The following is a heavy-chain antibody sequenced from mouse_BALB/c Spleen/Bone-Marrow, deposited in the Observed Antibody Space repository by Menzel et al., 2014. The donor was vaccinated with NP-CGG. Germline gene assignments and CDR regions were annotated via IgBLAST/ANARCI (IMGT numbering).Heavy chain of an antibody. CDR2: INPDSRTI. Sequence: EVQLQESGGGLVQPGGSLKLSCAASGFDFSRYWMSWVRQAPGKGLEWIGEINPDSRTINYTPSLKDKFIISRDNAKNTLYLQMSKVRSEDTALYYCARPHYYGYFAYWGQGTLVTVSA. CDR1: GFDFSRYW. CDR3: ARPHYYGYFAY. V-gene: IGHV4-1*02. D-gene: IGHD1-2*01. J-gene: IGHJ3*01.